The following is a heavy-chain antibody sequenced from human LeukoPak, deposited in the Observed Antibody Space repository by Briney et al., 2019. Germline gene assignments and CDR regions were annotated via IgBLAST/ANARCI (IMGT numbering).Heavy chain of an antibody. V-gene: IGHV4-39*07. CDR3: ARILWFGESPPRIDY. J-gene: IGHJ4*02. D-gene: IGHD3-10*01. CDR1: GVSISSSNSY. CDR2: IYYSGST. Sequence: SETLSLTCTVSGVSISSSNSYWGWIRQPPGKGLEWIGSIYYSGSTYYNPSLKSRVTISVDTSKNQFSLKLSSVTAADTAVYYCARILWFGESPPRIDYWGQGTLVTVSS.